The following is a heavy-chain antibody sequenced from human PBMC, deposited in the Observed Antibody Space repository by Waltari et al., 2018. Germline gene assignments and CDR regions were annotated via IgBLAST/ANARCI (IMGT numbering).Heavy chain of an antibody. CDR1: GIPIRSHA. V-gene: IGHV3-30-3*01. J-gene: IGHJ4*02. CDR3: ARDKDGDYYFDY. D-gene: IGHD2-21*02. Sequence: VQLVESGGGVVKPGRHLRLPCEAPGIPIRSHAMHRVRQAPGKGLEWVAVISNGGSNKYYTDSVKGRFTISRDNSKNTLYLQMNSLRAEDTAVYYCARDKDGDYYFDYWGQGTLVTVSS. CDR2: ISNGGSNK.